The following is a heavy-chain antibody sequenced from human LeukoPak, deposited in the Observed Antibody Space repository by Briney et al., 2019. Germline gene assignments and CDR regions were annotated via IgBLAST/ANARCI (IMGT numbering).Heavy chain of an antibody. CDR1: GFTFSSYA. V-gene: IGHV3-23*01. CDR2: ISGSGGGT. CDR3: AKEDYYDSSGYSKAFDI. J-gene: IGHJ3*02. Sequence: GGSLRLSCAASGFTFSSYAMSWVRQAPGKGLEWVSAISGSGGGTYYADSVKGRFTISRDNSRTTLYLQMNSLRAEDTAVYYCAKEDYYDSSGYSKAFDIWGQGTMVTVSS. D-gene: IGHD3-22*01.